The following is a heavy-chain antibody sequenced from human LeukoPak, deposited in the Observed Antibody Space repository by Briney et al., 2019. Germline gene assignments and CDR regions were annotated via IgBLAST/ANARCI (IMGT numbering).Heavy chain of an antibody. D-gene: IGHD2-21*02. J-gene: IGHJ1*01. CDR2: IYPGDSDT. V-gene: IGHV5-51*01. CDR3: ARHPTPLAYCGGDCYPGFQH. Sequence: GESLKISCKGSGYSFTSYWIGWVRQMPGKGLEWMGIIYPGDSDTRYSPSFQGQVTISADKSISTAYLQWSSLKASDTAMYYCARHPTPLAYCGGDCYPGFQHWGQGTLVTVSS. CDR1: GYSFTSYW.